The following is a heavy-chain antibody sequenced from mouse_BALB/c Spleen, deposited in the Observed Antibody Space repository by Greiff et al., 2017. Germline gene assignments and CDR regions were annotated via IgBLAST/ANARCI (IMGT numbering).Heavy chain of an antibody. Sequence: EVQGVESGGGLVKPGGSLKLSCAASGFTFSSYAMSWVRQSPEKRLEWVAEISSGGSYTYYPDTVTGRFTISRDNAKNTLYLEMSSLRSEDTAMYYCARDYYGSLEGFAYWGQGTLVTVSA. CDR2: ISSGGSYT. D-gene: IGHD1-1*01. CDR3: ARDYYGSLEGFAY. V-gene: IGHV5-9-4*01. J-gene: IGHJ3*01. CDR1: GFTFSSYA.